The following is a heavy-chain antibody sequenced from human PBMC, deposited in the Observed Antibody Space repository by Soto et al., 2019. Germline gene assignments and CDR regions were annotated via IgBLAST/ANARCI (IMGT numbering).Heavy chain of an antibody. Sequence: ASVKVSCKDSGGTFSTYSMFWVRQAPGQGLEWMGRINPKSGVTNYAQKFQGRVTMTRNTSISTAYMELSSLRSEDTAVYYCAREGVRGMDVWGQGTTVTVSS. J-gene: IGHJ6*02. V-gene: IGHV1-8*02. CDR1: GGTFSTYS. D-gene: IGHD3-16*01. CDR2: INPKSGVT. CDR3: AREGVRGMDV.